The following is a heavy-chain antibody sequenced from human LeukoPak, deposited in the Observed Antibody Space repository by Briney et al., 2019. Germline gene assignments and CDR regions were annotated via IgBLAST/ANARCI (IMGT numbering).Heavy chain of an antibody. D-gene: IGHD5-18*01. V-gene: IGHV3-48*03. CDR2: ISSSGSTI. Sequence: GGSLRLSCAASGFTFSSYEMNWVRQAPGKGLEWVSYISSSGSTIYYADSVKGRFTISRDNAKNSLYLQMNSLRAEDTAVYYCARAGVMVRGYSYGTFDYWGQGTLVTVSS. CDR3: ARAGVMVRGYSYGTFDY. J-gene: IGHJ4*02. CDR1: GFTFSSYE.